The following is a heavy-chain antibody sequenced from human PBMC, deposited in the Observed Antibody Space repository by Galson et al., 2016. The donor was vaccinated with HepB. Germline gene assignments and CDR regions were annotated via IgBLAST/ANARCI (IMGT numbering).Heavy chain of an antibody. CDR1: EFTFSSHA. Sequence: SLRLSCAASEFTFSSHAMSWVRQSPGKGLEWVSTIGADDYSKYYRDSVKGRFTISRDNSNNTLYLQMDNLRVEDTAVYYCAEGEWMTSYWGQGTLVTVSS. CDR2: IGADDYSK. D-gene: IGHD3-16*01. J-gene: IGHJ4*02. V-gene: IGHV3-23*02. CDR3: AEGEWMTSY.